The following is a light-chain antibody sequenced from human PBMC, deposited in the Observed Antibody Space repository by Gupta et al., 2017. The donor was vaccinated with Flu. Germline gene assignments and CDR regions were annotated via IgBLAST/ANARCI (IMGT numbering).Light chain of an antibody. CDR1: QSGLHDSNNKNY. CDR3: QQYDATRWT. J-gene: IGKJ1*01. Sequence: DIVLTQSPDSLPVSLGERATINCKSSQSGLHDSNNKNYLAWYKQKPGQPPKLLIYWASIRDSGVSDRFSGRASGTDFTLTITILHAEDVTVYYCQQYDATRWTFGQGTKVEIK. V-gene: IGKV4-1*01. CDR2: WAS.